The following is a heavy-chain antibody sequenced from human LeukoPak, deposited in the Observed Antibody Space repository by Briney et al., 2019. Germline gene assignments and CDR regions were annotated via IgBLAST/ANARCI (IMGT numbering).Heavy chain of an antibody. J-gene: IGHJ6*02. D-gene: IGHD5-24*01. Sequence: GGSLGLSCTASGFTFGDYAMSWVRQAPGKGLEWVGFIRSKAYGGTTEYAASVKGRFTISRDDSKSIAYLQMNSLKTEDTAVYYCTRGEGNGYIYYYYYGMDVWGQGTTVTVSS. V-gene: IGHV3-49*04. CDR3: TRGEGNGYIYYYYYGMDV. CDR2: IRSKAYGGTT. CDR1: GFTFGDYA.